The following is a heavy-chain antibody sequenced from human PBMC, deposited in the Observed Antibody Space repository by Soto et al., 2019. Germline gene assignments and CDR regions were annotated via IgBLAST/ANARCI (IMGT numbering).Heavy chain of an antibody. J-gene: IGHJ4*02. CDR3: ARGYCSGGSCYFDY. Sequence: GGSLRLSCAASGFTFSSYAMHWVRQAPGKGLEWVAVISYDGSNKYYADSVKGRFTISRDNSKNTLYLQMNSLRAEDTAVYYCARGYCSGGSCYFDYWGQGTLVTV. V-gene: IGHV3-30-3*01. CDR1: GFTFSSYA. CDR2: ISYDGSNK. D-gene: IGHD2-15*01.